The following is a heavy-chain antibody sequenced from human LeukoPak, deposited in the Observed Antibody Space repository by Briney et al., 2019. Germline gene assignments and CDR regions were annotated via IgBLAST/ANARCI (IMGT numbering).Heavy chain of an antibody. J-gene: IGHJ4*02. CDR2: ITGSGGDT. V-gene: IGHV3-23*01. CDR3: ARGVSGWPYYLDY. D-gene: IGHD6-19*01. CDR1: GFTFSDYT. Sequence: PGGSLRLSCAASGFTFSDYTMTWVRQAPGKGLEWVSSITGSGGDTYYADSVKGRLTISRDNSKNTLYVQVNSLGAEDTAVYYCARGVSGWPYYLDYWGQGTLVTVSS.